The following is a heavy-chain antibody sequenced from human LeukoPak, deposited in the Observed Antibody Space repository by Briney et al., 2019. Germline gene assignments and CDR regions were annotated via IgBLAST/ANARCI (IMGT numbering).Heavy chain of an antibody. V-gene: IGHV1-69*01. J-gene: IGHJ4*02. D-gene: IGHD6-6*01. CDR3: ARSSIAARLVFDY. CDR2: IIPVFGTA. CDR1: GGTFSSYT. Sequence: SVKVSCKASGGTFSSYTINWVRQAPGQGLEWMGGIIPVFGTANYVQKFQGRVTITADESTSTAYMELSSLRSEDTAVYYCARSSIAARLVFDYWGQGTLVTVSS.